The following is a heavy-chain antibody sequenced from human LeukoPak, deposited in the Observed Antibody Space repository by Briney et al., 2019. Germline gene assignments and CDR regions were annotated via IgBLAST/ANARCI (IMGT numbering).Heavy chain of an antibody. D-gene: IGHD6-13*01. CDR1: GGSISSYY. Sequence: SSETLSLTCTVSGGSISSYYWSWIRQPAGKGLEWIGRIYTSGSTNYNTSLKSRVTMSVDTSKNQFSLKLSSVTAADTAVYYCAREAPAAVTTGMDVWGQGTTVTVSS. CDR3: AREAPAAVTTGMDV. J-gene: IGHJ6*02. CDR2: IYTSGST. V-gene: IGHV4-4*07.